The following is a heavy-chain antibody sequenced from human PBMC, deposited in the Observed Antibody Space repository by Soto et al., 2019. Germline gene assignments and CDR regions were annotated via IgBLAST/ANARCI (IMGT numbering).Heavy chain of an antibody. CDR3: VRDGTKTLRDWFDP. J-gene: IGHJ5*02. CDR2: IYATGTT. D-gene: IGHD1-1*01. Sequence: SEPLSLTCTVSGASISGFYWSWIRKSAGKGLEWIGRIYATGTTDYNPSLKSRVMMSVDTSKKQFSLKLRSVTAADTAVYYCVRDGTKTLRDWFDPWGQGISVTVSS. CDR1: GASISGFY. V-gene: IGHV4-4*07.